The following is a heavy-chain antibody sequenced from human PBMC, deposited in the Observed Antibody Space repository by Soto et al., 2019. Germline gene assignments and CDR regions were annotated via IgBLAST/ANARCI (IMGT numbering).Heavy chain of an antibody. D-gene: IGHD2-2*01. CDR2: INHRGST. CDR3: AVVPAAPHDGNWFDP. V-gene: IGHV4-34*01. CDR1: GGSFSGYY. Sequence: QVQLQQWGAGLLKPSETLSLTCAVYGGSFSGYYWSWIRPPPGKGLAWIGEINHRGSTNYNPSLKSRVTISVDTSKNQFSLQLSSVTAADTAVYYCAVVPAAPHDGNWFDPWGQGTLVTVSS. J-gene: IGHJ5*02.